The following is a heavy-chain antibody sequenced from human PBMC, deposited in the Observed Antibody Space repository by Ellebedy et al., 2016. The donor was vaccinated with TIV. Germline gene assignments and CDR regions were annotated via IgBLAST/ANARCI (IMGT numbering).Heavy chain of an antibody. D-gene: IGHD6-19*01. J-gene: IGHJ4*02. CDR2: IYTSGST. Sequence: MPSETLSLTCTVSGCSISSYYWSWIRQPAGKGLEWIGRIYTSGSTNYNPSLKTRVTMSVDTSKNQFSLKLPSVTAEDPAVYYCASGYSSGWLDYWGQGTLVTVSS. V-gene: IGHV4-4*07. CDR1: GCSISSYY. CDR3: ASGYSSGWLDY.